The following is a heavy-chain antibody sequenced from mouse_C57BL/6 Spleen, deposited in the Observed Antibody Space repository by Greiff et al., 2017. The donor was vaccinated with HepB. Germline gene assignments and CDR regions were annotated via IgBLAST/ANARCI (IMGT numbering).Heavy chain of an antibody. CDR3: TKHDYAYFDY. CDR2: IYPGNSDT. Sequence: VQLQQSGTVLARPGASVKLSCKTSGYTFTSYWMHWVKQRPGQGLEWIGAIYPGNSDTSYNEKFKSKAKLTAVTSASTAYMELSSLTNEDSAVYYCTKHDYAYFDYWGQGTIVTVSS. V-gene: IGHV1-5*01. D-gene: IGHD2-4*01. J-gene: IGHJ2*01. CDR1: GYTFTSYW.